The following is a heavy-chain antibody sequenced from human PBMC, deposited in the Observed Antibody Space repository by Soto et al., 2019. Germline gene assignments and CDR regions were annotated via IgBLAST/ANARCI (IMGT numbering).Heavy chain of an antibody. CDR3: ARDRAVAGTDYYYGMDV. Sequence: QVQLVQSGSELKKPGASVKVSCKASGYTFTSYAMNWVRQAPEQGLEWMGWINTNTGNPTYAQGFTGRFVFSLDTSVSTAYLQICSLNAEDTAVYYCARDRAVAGTDYYYGMDVWGQGTTVTVSS. CDR1: GYTFTSYA. CDR2: INTNTGNP. J-gene: IGHJ6*02. D-gene: IGHD6-19*01. V-gene: IGHV7-4-1*01.